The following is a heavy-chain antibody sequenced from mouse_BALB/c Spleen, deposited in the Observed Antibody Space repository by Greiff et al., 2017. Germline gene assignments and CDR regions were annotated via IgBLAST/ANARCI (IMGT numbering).Heavy chain of an antibody. Sequence: EVQRVESGGGLVKPGGSLKLSCAASGFTFSDYYMYWVRQTPEKRLEWVATISDGGSYTYYPDSVKGRFTISRDNAKNNLYLQMSSLKSEDTAMYYCARGDYDLYYYAMDYWGQGTSVTVSS. CDR2: ISDGGSYT. CDR1: GFTFSDYY. CDR3: ARGDYDLYYYAMDY. V-gene: IGHV5-4*02. D-gene: IGHD2-4*01. J-gene: IGHJ4*01.